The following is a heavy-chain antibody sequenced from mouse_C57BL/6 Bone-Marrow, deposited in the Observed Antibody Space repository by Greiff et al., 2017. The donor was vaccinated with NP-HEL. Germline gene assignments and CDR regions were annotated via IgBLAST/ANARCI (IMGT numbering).Heavy chain of an antibody. J-gene: IGHJ3*01. CDR3: ARGGYGSFAY. CDR1: GYSFTGYN. V-gene: IGHV1-39*01. D-gene: IGHD1-1*02. CDR2: IDPYYGDT. Sequence: VQLQQSGPELEKPGASVKISCTASGYSFTGYNMNWIKQSNGKSLEWIGIIDPYYGDTTYNQKFQGKSTLTVDKSSRTAYLQLKSLTSEDSAVYYCARGGYGSFAYWGQGTLVTVSA.